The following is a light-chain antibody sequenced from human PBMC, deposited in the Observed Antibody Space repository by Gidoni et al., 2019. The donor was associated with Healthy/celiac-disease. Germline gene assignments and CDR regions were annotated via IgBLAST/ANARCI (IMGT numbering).Light chain of an antibody. CDR3: SSYTSSSTLSVV. J-gene: IGLJ2*01. Sequence: SALTQPASLSGSPGPSLTHSGTGTSSDVGGYKYVSWYQQHPGKAPKLMIYDVSNRPSGVSNRFSGSKSGNTASLTISGLQAEDEADYYCSSYTSSSTLSVVYGGGTKLTVL. CDR1: SSDVGGYKY. V-gene: IGLV2-14*01. CDR2: DVS.